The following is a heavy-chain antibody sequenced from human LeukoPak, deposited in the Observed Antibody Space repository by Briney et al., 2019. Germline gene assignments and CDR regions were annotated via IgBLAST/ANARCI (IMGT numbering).Heavy chain of an antibody. D-gene: IGHD5-18*01. Sequence: PGGSLRLSCAASGFTLGAYWMSWVRQAPGKGLEWVANIKQDGSDKYYVDSVKGRFAISRDNAKNSLYLQMNSLRAEGTAVYYCARTRGYSYGDFDYWGQGALVTVSS. CDR3: ARTRGYSYGDFDY. J-gene: IGHJ4*02. CDR1: GFTLGAYW. CDR2: IKQDGSDK. V-gene: IGHV3-7*04.